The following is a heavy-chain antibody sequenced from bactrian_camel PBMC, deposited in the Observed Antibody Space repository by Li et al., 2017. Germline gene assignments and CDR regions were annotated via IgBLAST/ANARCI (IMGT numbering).Heavy chain of an antibody. V-gene: IGHV3S68*01. D-gene: IGHD5*01. J-gene: IGHJ4*01. CDR2: ICRNDGST. CDR1: RPLSTLTV. CDR3: AADCPPVVGWDREEYWGHG. Sequence: HVQLVESGGGSALAGGSLTLSCSASRPLSTLTVLAWFRQTPGKDREAVASICRNDGSTEYADSVKGRFTLSRDNAKHTVNLQMDNLMIEDTATYICAADCPPVVGWDREEYWGHGLGPGDPGH.